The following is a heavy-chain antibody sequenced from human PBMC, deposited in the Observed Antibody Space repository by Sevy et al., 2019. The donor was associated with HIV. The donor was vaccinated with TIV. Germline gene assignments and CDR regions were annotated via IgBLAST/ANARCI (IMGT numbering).Heavy chain of an antibody. J-gene: IGHJ4*02. CDR2: ISGSADAT. V-gene: IGHV3-23*01. CDR1: GFTFSNYA. D-gene: IGHD5-18*01. Sequence: GGSLRLYCAASGFTFSNYAMSWVRQTPGKGLECVSAISGSADATYYTDSVKGRFTISRDNSKNTVYLQMNSLRAEDTAVYYCVKEVSQYSYSDYWGQGTLVTVSS. CDR3: VKEVSQYSYSDY.